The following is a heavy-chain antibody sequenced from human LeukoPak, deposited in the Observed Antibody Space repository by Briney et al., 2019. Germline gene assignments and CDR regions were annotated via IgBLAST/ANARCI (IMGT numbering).Heavy chain of an antibody. Sequence: ASVKVSCKASGYTFTSYYMRWVRQAPGQGLEWMGIINPSGGSTSYAQKFQGRVTMTRDTSTSTVYMELSSLRSEDTAVYYCARGLAEDYGASYFDYWGQGTLVTVSS. CDR1: GYTFTSYY. D-gene: IGHD4-17*01. CDR3: ARGLAEDYGASYFDY. J-gene: IGHJ4*02. V-gene: IGHV1-46*01. CDR2: INPSGGST.